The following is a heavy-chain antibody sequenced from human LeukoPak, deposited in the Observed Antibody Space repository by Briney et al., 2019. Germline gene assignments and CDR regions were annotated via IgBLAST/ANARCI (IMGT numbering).Heavy chain of an antibody. Sequence: GGSLRLSCAASGFTFSDYYMNWVRQAPGKGLEWVSGINWNGGSTGYADSVKGRFTISRDNAKNSLYLQMNSLRAEDTALYYCTRDRYSSGWYAFDIWGQGTMVTVSS. CDR3: TRDRYSSGWYAFDI. J-gene: IGHJ3*02. D-gene: IGHD6-19*01. CDR2: INWNGGST. CDR1: GFTFSDYY. V-gene: IGHV3-20*04.